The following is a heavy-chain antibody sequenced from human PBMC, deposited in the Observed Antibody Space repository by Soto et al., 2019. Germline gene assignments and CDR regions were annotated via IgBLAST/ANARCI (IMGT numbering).Heavy chain of an antibody. D-gene: IGHD2-15*01. V-gene: IGHV3-23*01. CDR2: ISGSGGNT. Sequence: EVQLLESGGGLVQPGGSLRLSCAASGFTFSTYDMSWVRQAPGKGLEWVSGISGSGGNTYYADSVKGRFTISRDNSKNTLYLQMNSLRAEDTAVYYCAKRGYCSAASCYYFDYWGQGTLVTVSS. CDR3: AKRGYCSAASCYYFDY. J-gene: IGHJ4*02. CDR1: GFTFSTYD.